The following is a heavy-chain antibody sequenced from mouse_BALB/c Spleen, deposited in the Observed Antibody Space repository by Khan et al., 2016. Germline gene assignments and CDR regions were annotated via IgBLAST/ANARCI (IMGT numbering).Heavy chain of an antibody. Sequence: QVQLQPPGAELVKPGASVKLSCKASGYTFTSYWMHWVKQRPGQGLEWIGEINPSNGRTNYNEKFKSKATLTVDKSSSTAYMQLSSLTSEDSAVYYCARSSYDPFAYWGQGTLVTVSA. CDR3: ARSSYDPFAY. D-gene: IGHD2-3*01. CDR1: GYTFTSYW. J-gene: IGHJ3*01. CDR2: INPSNGRT. V-gene: IGHV1S81*02.